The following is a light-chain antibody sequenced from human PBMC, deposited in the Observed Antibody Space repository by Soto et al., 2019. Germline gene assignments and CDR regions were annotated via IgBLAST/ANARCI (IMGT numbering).Light chain of an antibody. J-gene: IGLJ1*01. CDR1: SSNIGAGYE. CDR2: ENN. CDR3: QYYDSSLSGYV. V-gene: IGLV1-40*01. Sequence: QSVLTQPPSVSEAPGQRVTISCTGSSSNIGAGYEAHWYQQVPGTAPKLLIYENNNRPSGVPDRFSGSKSGTSASLAITGLQADDEADYYCQYYDSSLSGYVFGTGTKVTVL.